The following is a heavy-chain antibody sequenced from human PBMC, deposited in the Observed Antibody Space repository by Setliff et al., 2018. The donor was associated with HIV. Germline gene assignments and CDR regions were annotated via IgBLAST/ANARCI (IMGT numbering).Heavy chain of an antibody. CDR3: ATDSKFGGIVTPLDY. V-gene: IGHV1-24*01. Sequence: ASVKVSCKVSGYSVTELSIHWVRQAPGKGLEWMGSFDLEDGETIYAQKFQGRVTMTEDTSTDTAYMELSSLRSEDTAVYYCATDSKFGGIVTPLDYWGQGTLVTVSS. CDR2: FDLEDGET. CDR1: GYSVTELS. D-gene: IGHD1-26*01. J-gene: IGHJ4*02.